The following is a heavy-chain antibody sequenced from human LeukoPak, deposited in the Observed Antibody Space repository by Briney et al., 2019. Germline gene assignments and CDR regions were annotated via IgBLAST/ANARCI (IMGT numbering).Heavy chain of an antibody. CDR3: GSETDFGVVTH. D-gene: IGHD3-3*01. CDR1: GDSVSSNGAA. CDR2: TYYRSQQWYS. J-gene: IGHJ1*01. V-gene: IGHV6-1*01. Sequence: SQTLSLTCAISGDSVSSNGAAWDWIRQSPSRGLEWLGRTYYRSQQWYSDYAPSVKGRITINADTSQNQFSLHLNSVTPEDTAVYYCGSETDFGVVTHWGQGTLVTVSS.